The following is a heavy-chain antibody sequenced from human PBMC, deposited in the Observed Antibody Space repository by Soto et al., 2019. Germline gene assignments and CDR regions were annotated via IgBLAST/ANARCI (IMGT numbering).Heavy chain of an antibody. J-gene: IGHJ4*02. Sequence: GGSLRLSCAASGFTFSSYAMSWVRQAPGKGLEWVSAISGSGGSTYYADSVKGRFTISRDNSKNTLYLQMNSLRAEDTAVYYCAKAGYDFTTLCYFDYWGQGTLVTVSS. D-gene: IGHD3-3*01. CDR1: GFTFSSYA. V-gene: IGHV3-23*01. CDR3: AKAGYDFTTLCYFDY. CDR2: ISGSGGST.